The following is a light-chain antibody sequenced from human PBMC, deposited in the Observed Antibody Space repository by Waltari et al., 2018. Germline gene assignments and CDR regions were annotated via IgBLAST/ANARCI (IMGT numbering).Light chain of an antibody. CDR3: TSYAGSHNWV. J-gene: IGLJ2*01. CDR1: SSDVGGYNY. CDR2: EVN. Sequence: QSALTQPPSASGSPGQSVTISCTGPSSDVGGYNYDYWYQHHPGKAPKRMSSEVNKRPSGVPDRFSGSKSGNTASLTVSGLQADDEADYYCTSYAGSHNWVFGGGTKLTVL. V-gene: IGLV2-8*01.